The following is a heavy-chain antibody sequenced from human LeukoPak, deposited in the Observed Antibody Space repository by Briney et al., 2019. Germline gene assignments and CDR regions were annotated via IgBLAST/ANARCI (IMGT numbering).Heavy chain of an antibody. V-gene: IGHV4-38-2*02. Sequence: SETLSLTCTVPGYSVSSGYYWGWIRQPPGKGLEWIGSIYHSGSTYYNPSLKSRVTISVDASKNQFSLKLSSVTAADTAVYYCANRWRASSYYFDYWGQGTLVTVSS. CDR1: GYSVSSGYY. CDR2: IYHSGST. J-gene: IGHJ4*02. CDR3: ANRWRASSYYFDY. D-gene: IGHD3-16*01.